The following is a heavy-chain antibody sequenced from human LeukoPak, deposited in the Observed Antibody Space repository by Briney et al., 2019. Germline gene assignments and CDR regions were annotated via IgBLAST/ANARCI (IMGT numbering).Heavy chain of an antibody. CDR3: ATDGSACTINFYQALDV. CDR1: GYPLSIFG. D-gene: IGHD1-26*01. V-gene: IGHV3-33*01. CDR2: VWHDDNQK. J-gene: IGHJ3*01. Sequence: GRSLRLSCVASGYPLSIFGIHWVRQAPGRGLEWVAVVWHDDNQKYYADSVKARFAISKDNAKNTVYLQMNSLRAKDTGTYNCATDGSACTINFYQALDVWGQGTMVTVSS.